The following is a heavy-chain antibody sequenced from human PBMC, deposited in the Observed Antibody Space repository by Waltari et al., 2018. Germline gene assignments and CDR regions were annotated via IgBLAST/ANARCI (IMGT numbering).Heavy chain of an antibody. J-gene: IGHJ4*02. CDR3: AKGAPEGKVTNE. D-gene: IGHD4-17*01. CDR2: ISGSGGRT. CDR1: GFTFSSYA. V-gene: IGHV3-23*01. Sequence: EVQLLESGGGLVQPGGSLRLSCAASGFTFSSYAMSWVRQAPGKGLEWVSAISGSGGRTIYAESGKGRVNNSREKSQNHVYPQMNNLGGEETAVNYCAKGAPEGKVTNEWGQGTPVTGSS.